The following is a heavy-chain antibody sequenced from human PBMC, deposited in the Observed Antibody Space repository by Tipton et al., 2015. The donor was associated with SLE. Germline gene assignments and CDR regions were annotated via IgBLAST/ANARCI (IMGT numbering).Heavy chain of an antibody. CDR2: INHSGST. CDR3: ARVAPEVGATRDYGGMDV. Sequence: TLSLTCAVYGGSFSGYYWSWIRQPPGKGLGWIGEINHSGSTNYNPSLKSRVTISVDTSKNQFSLKLSSVTAADTAVYYCARVAPEVGATRDYGGMDVWGQGTTVTVPS. D-gene: IGHD1-26*01. CDR1: GGSFSGYY. J-gene: IGHJ6*02. V-gene: IGHV4-34*01.